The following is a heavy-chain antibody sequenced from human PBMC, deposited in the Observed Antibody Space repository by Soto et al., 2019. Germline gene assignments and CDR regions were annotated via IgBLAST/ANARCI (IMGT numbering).Heavy chain of an antibody. CDR1: GFTFSSYS. J-gene: IGHJ4*02. CDR3: ARVGGIPGYSSSWHTRGQFYFDY. D-gene: IGHD6-13*01. CDR2: ISSSSSYI. V-gene: IGHV3-21*01. Sequence: EVQLVESGGGLVKPGGSLRLSCAASGFTFSSYSMNWVRQAPGKGLEWVSSISSSSSYIYYADSVKGRFTISRDNAKNSLYLQMNSPRGEDTAVYYCARVGGIPGYSSSWHTRGQFYFDYWGQGTLVTVSS.